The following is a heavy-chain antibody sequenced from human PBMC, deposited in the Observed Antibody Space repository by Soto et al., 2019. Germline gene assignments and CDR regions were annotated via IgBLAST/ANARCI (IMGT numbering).Heavy chain of an antibody. V-gene: IGHV3-30*18. D-gene: IGHD6-19*01. CDR2: ISYDGSNK. Sequence: LRLSCAASGFTFSNYGMHWVRQAPGKGLEWAAVISYDGSNKNYADSVKGRFTISRDNSKNTLYLQMSSLRAEDTAVYYCVKDGSSGWPSSYGLDVWGQGTTVTV. J-gene: IGHJ6*02. CDR3: VKDGSSGWPSSYGLDV. CDR1: GFTFSNYG.